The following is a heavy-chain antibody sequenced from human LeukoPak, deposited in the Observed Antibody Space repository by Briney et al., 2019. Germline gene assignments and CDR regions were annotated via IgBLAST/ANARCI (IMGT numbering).Heavy chain of an antibody. CDR3: AKVRDTFGLYYYMDV. D-gene: IGHD3-16*02. V-gene: IGHV3-21*01. CDR1: GFTFSSYT. CDR2: ISSGSSYI. Sequence: GGSLRLSCSASGFTFSSYTMNWVRQAPGKGLEWVSSISSGSSYIYYADSVKGRFTISRDNSKNILYLQMNSLRAEDTAVYYCAKVRDTFGLYYYMDVWGQGTTLIVSS. J-gene: IGHJ6*03.